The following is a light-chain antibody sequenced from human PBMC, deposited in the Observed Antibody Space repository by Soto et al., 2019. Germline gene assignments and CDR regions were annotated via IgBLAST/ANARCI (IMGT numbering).Light chain of an antibody. CDR2: GAS. V-gene: IGKV3-15*01. CDR3: QQYQDWPPLT. CDR1: QSVRSN. Sequence: EIVMTQSPATLSVSPGERATLSCRASQSVRSNLAWYQLKPGQAPRLLIIGASTRATAIPARFSGSGSATEFTLTISSLQSEDFAVYYCQQYQDWPPLTFGGGTKVQIK. J-gene: IGKJ4*01.